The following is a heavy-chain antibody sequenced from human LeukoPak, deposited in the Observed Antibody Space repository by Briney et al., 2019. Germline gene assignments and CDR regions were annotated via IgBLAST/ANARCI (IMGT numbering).Heavy chain of an antibody. D-gene: IGHD2-2*01. CDR1: GYTFTSYG. J-gene: IGHJ6*02. V-gene: IGHV1-18*01. CDR3: ARDQYCSSTSCQYYYYGMDV. CDR2: ISAYNGNT. Sequence: GASVTVSCTASGYTFTSYGISWVRQAPGQGLEWMGWISAYNGNTNYAQKLQGRVTMTTDTSTSTAYVELRSLRSDDTAVYYCARDQYCSSTSCQYYYYGMDVWGQGTTVTVSS.